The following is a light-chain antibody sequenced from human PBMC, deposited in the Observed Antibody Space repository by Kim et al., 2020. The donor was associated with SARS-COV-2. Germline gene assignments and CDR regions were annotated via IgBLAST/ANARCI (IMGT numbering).Light chain of an antibody. V-gene: IGKV3-15*01. CDR2: AAS. CDR1: QSVSSN. J-gene: IGKJ5*01. CDR3: QQYNNSAIT. Sequence: EIVLTQSPATLSVSPGERATLSCRASQSVSSNLAWYQQTPGQAPRLLIYAASTRATGIPARFSGSGSGTDFTLTISSLQSEDFAVYYCQQYNNSAITFGGGTRLEIK.